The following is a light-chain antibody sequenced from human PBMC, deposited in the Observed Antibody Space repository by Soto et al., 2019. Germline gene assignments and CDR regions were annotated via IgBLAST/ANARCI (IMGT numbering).Light chain of an antibody. CDR2: DVN. Sequence: SVLTQPPSASGSPGQSVTISCTGTSSDVGGYDFVSWYQQHPGKAPKLMIYDVNKRPSGVPDRFSGSKSGNTASLTVSGLQAEDEADYYCSSYAGSNKNVFGTGTKVTVL. CDR3: SSYAGSNKNV. J-gene: IGLJ1*01. V-gene: IGLV2-8*01. CDR1: SSDVGGYDF.